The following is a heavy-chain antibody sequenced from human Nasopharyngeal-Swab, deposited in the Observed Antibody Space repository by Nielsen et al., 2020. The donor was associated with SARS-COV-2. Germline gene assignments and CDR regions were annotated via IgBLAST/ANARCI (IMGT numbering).Heavy chain of an antibody. Sequence: SETLSLTCTVSGGSISSYYWSWIRQPPGKGLEWIGYIYYSGSTNYNPSLKSRVTISVDTSKNQFSLKLSSVTAADTAVYYCARERRWLQGNGFDPWGQGTLVTVSS. CDR2: IYYSGST. V-gene: IGHV4-59*01. D-gene: IGHD5-24*01. CDR1: GGSISSYY. J-gene: IGHJ5*02. CDR3: ARERRWLQGNGFDP.